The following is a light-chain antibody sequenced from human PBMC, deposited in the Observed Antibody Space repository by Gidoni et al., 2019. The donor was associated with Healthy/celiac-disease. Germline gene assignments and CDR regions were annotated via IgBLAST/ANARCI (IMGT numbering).Light chain of an antibody. CDR2: AAS. J-gene: IGKJ4*01. Sequence: DIQMTQSPSSVSASVGDRVTITCRASQGISSGLAWQQPKPGKAPKLLIYAASSSQSGVPSRVSGSGSGTDFTLTISSLQHEDFENYYCQQANSFPHTFGGGTKVEIK. V-gene: IGKV1D-12*01. CDR1: QGISSG. CDR3: QQANSFPHT.